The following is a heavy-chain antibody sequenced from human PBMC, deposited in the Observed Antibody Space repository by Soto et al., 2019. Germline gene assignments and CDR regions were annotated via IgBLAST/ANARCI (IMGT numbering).Heavy chain of an antibody. CDR3: ARSVAVPGAHIDY. CDR1: GGSISGSY. CDR2: VYYTGST. Sequence: SETLSLTCSVSGGSISGSYWSWIRQSPGKGLEWLGYVYYTGSTNYSPSLRSRVSISVDTSKNEFSLRLSSVTAADTAVYFCARSVAVPGAHIDYWGKGTQVTVSS. J-gene: IGHJ4*02. V-gene: IGHV4-59*01. D-gene: IGHD6-19*01.